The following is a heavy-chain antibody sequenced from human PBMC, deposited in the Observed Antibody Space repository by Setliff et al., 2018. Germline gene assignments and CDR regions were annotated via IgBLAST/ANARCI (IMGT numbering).Heavy chain of an antibody. CDR2: IIPIFGTA. CDR3: ASHGPPPGSGTFRDAFDI. J-gene: IGHJ3*02. Sequence: SVKVSCKASGGTFSSYAISWVRQAPGQGLEWMGGIIPIFGTANYAQKFQGRVTITTDESTSTAYMELSSLRSEDTAVYYCASHGPPPGSGTFRDAFDIWGQGTTVTVS. D-gene: IGHD3-10*01. CDR1: GGTFSSYA. V-gene: IGHV1-69*05.